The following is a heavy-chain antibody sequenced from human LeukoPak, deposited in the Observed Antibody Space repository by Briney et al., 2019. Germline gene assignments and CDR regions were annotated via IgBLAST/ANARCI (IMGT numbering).Heavy chain of an antibody. D-gene: IGHD3-3*01. CDR2: IRYDGSNK. CDR1: GFTFSSYA. CDR3: AKDQTRYYDFWSGPTY. J-gene: IGHJ4*02. V-gene: IGHV3-30*02. Sequence: PGGSLRLSCAASGFTFSSYAMHWVRQAPGKGLEWVAFIRYDGSNKYYADSVKGRFTISRDNSKNTLYLQMNSLRAEDTAVYYCAKDQTRYYDFWSGPTYWGQGTLVTVSS.